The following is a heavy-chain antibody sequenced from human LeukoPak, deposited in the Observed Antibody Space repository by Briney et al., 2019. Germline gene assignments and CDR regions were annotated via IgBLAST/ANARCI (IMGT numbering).Heavy chain of an antibody. CDR2: IARDDFT. CDR3: VKERDRGTDVADDFDL. CDR1: GFTFRDYS. J-gene: IGHJ4*02. Sequence: GASPRLSCVASGFTFRDYSKAWVRQVPGGGLEWVSAIARDDFTVYPDPLKGRFAISRDNSRNTLYLQMNSLRAEDTAVYYCVKERDRGTDVADDFDLWGQGTLVTVSS. V-gene: IGHV3-23*01. D-gene: IGHD6-19*01.